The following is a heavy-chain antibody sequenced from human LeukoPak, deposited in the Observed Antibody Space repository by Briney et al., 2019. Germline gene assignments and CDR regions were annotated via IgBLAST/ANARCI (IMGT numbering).Heavy chain of an antibody. V-gene: IGHV3-53*01. CDR3: ARSSGSYLYFDY. CDR2: IYSGGRT. CDR1: GFTVRSTY. J-gene: IGHJ4*02. Sequence: GGSLRLSCAASGFTVRSTYTSRVRQAPGKGLEWVSVIYSGGRTYYADSVKGRFTISRDNSKNTLYLQMNSLRAEDTAVYYCARSSGSYLYFDYWGQGTLVTVSS. D-gene: IGHD1-26*01.